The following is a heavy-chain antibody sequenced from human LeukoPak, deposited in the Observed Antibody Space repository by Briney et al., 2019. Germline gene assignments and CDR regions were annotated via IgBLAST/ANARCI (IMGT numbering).Heavy chain of an antibody. Sequence: ASVKVSCKTSGYSFSSYGLSWVRQAPGPGREGLGWFSTYNTNRKYAQRFQDRLTLTTDTSTATAYMDLRGLRYNDTAVYYCAREPQQMVRTDNWFDPWGQGTLVTVSS. V-gene: IGHV1-18*01. CDR3: AREPQQMVRTDNWFDP. J-gene: IGHJ5*02. D-gene: IGHD6-13*01. CDR2: FSTYNTNR. CDR1: GYSFSSYG.